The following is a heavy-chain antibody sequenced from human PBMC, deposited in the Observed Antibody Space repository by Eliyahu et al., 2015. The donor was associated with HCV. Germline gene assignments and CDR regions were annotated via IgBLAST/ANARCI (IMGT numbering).Heavy chain of an antibody. J-gene: IGHJ4*02. CDR3: TTCTRALLFDY. CDR2: IKSKTDGGTT. Sequence: EVQLVESGGGLVKPGGSLRLSCAASGFTXXNAWMSWVRQAPGKGLEWVGRIKSKTDGGTTDYAAPVKGRFTISRDDSKNTLYLQMNSLKTEDTAVYYCTTCTRALLFDYWGQGTLVTVSS. V-gene: IGHV3-15*01. D-gene: IGHD2-2*01. CDR1: GFTXXNAW.